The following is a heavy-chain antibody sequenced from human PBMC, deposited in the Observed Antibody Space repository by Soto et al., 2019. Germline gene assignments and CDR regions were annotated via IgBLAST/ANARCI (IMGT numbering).Heavy chain of an antibody. CDR3: AKAGTTYGYYYCGMDV. D-gene: IGHD1-7*01. CDR1: GFTFSSYA. Sequence: EVQLLESGGGLVQPGGSLRLSCAASGFTFSSYAMSWVRQAPGKGLEWVSAISGSGGSTYYADSVKGRFTISRDNSKNTLYLQMNSLRAEDTAVYYCAKAGTTYGYYYCGMDVWGQGTTVTVSS. J-gene: IGHJ6*02. V-gene: IGHV3-23*01. CDR2: ISGSGGST.